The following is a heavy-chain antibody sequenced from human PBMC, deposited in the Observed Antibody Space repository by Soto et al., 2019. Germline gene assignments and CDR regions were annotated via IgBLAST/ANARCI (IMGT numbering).Heavy chain of an antibody. Sequence: QVQLQQWGAGLLKPSETLSLTCAVYGGSFSGYYWSWIRQPPGKGLEWIGEINHSGSTNYNPALKSRVTISVDKSTNQFSLKLSSVTAADKAVYYCARAMAAAELFDYWGQGTLVTVSS. D-gene: IGHD6-13*01. V-gene: IGHV4-34*01. CDR1: GGSFSGYY. CDR2: INHSGST. J-gene: IGHJ4*02. CDR3: ARAMAAAELFDY.